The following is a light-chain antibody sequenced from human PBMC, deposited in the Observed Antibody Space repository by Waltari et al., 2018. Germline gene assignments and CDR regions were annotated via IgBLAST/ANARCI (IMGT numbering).Light chain of an antibody. Sequence: QMTQSPSTLPAPVGDTVIISCRASPVFTTSLAWYQQKPGKAPDVLIYGAANLESGVPSRFSGSGSGTEFTLTISSLQPDDFATYYCQQYKSYKTFGQGTRVEIK. V-gene: IGKV1-5*03. J-gene: IGKJ1*01. CDR2: GAA. CDR1: PVFTTS. CDR3: QQYKSYKT.